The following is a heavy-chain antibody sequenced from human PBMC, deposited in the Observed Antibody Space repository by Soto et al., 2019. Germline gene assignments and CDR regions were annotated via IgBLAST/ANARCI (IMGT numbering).Heavy chain of an antibody. J-gene: IGHJ4*02. Sequence: ASVKVSCKASGYTSTSYAMHWVRQAPGQRLEWMGWINAGNGNTKYSQKFQGRVTITRDTSASTAYMELSSLRSEDTAVYYCARGYSSSWYYFDYWGQGTLVPVS. CDR1: GYTSTSYA. D-gene: IGHD6-13*01. CDR3: ARGYSSSWYYFDY. V-gene: IGHV1-3*01. CDR2: INAGNGNT.